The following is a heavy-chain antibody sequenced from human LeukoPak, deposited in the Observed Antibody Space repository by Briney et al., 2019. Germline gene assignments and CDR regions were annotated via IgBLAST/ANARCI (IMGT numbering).Heavy chain of an antibody. V-gene: IGHV4-59*05. Sequence: SETLSLTCTVSGGSISSYYWSWIRQPPGKGLEWIGSIYYSGSTYYNPSLKSRVTISVDTSKNQFSLKLSSVTAADTAVYYCARLILRIYCSGGSCLNGWFDPWGQGTLVTVSS. D-gene: IGHD2-15*01. CDR1: GGSISSYY. CDR2: IYYSGST. J-gene: IGHJ5*02. CDR3: ARLILRIYCSGGSCLNGWFDP.